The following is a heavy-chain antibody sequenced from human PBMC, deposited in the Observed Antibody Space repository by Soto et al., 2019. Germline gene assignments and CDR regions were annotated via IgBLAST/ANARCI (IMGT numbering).Heavy chain of an antibody. V-gene: IGHV3-23*01. CDR3: AKERSGYCSGARCYIDY. D-gene: IGHD2-15*01. Sequence: GSLRLSCAASGFTFSNHAMSWVRQAPGKGLEWVTAISDSGGSTYYADSVKGRFTMSRDNSKNTLYLQINSLRAEDTAIYYCAKERSGYCSGARCYIDYWGQGTLVTVSS. CDR1: GFTFSNHA. CDR2: ISDSGGST. J-gene: IGHJ4*02.